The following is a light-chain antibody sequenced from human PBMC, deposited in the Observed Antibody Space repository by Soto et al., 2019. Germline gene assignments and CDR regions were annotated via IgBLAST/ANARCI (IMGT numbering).Light chain of an antibody. J-gene: IGKJ1*01. CDR3: QQYNNWPRT. CDR2: GAS. Sequence: EIVMTQSPATLSVSPGERATLSCRASQSVSSNLAWYQHKPGQAPRLLIYGASTRATGIPARFSGSGSGTEFTLTICSLQSEDFAVYYCQQYNNWPRTFGQGTKVEIK. V-gene: IGKV3D-15*01. CDR1: QSVSSN.